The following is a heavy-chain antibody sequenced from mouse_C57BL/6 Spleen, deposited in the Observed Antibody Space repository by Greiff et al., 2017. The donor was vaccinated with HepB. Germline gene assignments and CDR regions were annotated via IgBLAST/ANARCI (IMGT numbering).Heavy chain of an antibody. CDR2: ISNLAYSI. D-gene: IGHD4-1*01. CDR3: ARRLGRDWYFDV. Sequence: EVKLMESGGGLVQPGGSLKLSCAVPGFTFSDYGMAWVRQAPRKGPEWVAFISNLAYSIYYADTVTGRFTISRENAKNTLYLEMSSLRSEDTAMYYCARRLGRDWYFDVWGTGTTVTVSS. V-gene: IGHV5-15*04. J-gene: IGHJ1*03. CDR1: GFTFSDYG.